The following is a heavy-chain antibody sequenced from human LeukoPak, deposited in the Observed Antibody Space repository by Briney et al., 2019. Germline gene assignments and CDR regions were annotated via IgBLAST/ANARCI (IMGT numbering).Heavy chain of an antibody. V-gene: IGHV3-73*01. CDR1: GFTFSGSA. D-gene: IGHD3-22*01. CDR3: NSSIISMRVVTRDY. Sequence: GGSLKLSCAASGFTFSGSAMHWVRQASGKGLEWVGRIRSKTNSYETAYAASVKGRFTISRDDSKNTAYLQMNSLKTEDTAVYYCNSSIISMRVVTRDYWGQGTLVTVSS. J-gene: IGHJ4*02. CDR2: IRSKTNSYET.